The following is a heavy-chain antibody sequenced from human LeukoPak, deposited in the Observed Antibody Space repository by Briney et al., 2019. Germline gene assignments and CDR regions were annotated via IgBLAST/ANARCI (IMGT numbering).Heavy chain of an antibody. CDR1: GFTFSSYE. CDR2: ISSSGSAI. CDR3: AREKLSFFDSSGYFDY. J-gene: IGHJ4*02. D-gene: IGHD3-22*01. Sequence: GGSLRLSCAASGFTFSSYEMNWVRQAPGKGLEWVSFISSSGSAIHYADSVRGRFTISRDNAKNSLYLQLSRLRAEDTAVYYCAREKLSFFDSSGYFDYWGQGTLVTVSS. V-gene: IGHV3-48*03.